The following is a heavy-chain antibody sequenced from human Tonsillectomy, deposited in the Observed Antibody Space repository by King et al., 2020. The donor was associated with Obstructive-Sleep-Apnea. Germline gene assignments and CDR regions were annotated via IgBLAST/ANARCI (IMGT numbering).Heavy chain of an antibody. CDR2: IFSNAEK. D-gene: IGHD6-13*01. Sequence: TLKESGPVLVKPTETLTLTCTVSGFSLSNARMGVSWIRQPPGKALEWLAHIFSNAEKSYSTSLKSRLTISKDTSKSQVVLTMTNMDPVDTATNFCARIDSSWYPFDVYWYLDRWGRGTLVTVSA. CDR1: GFSLSNARMG. J-gene: IGHJ2*01. CDR3: ARIDSSWYPFDVYWYLDR. V-gene: IGHV2-26*01.